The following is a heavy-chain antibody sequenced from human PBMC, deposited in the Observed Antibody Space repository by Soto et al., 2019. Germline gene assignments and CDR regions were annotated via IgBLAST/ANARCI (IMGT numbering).Heavy chain of an antibody. CDR2: ISSSGSTI. CDR1: GFTFSDYY. V-gene: IGHV3-11*01. J-gene: IGHJ4*02. Sequence: GSLRLSCAASGFTFSDYYMSWIRQAPGKGLEWVSYISSSGSTIYYADSVKGRFTISRDNSKNTLYLQMNSLRAEDTAVYYCAKDLIPGGYSGYDFYWGQGTLVTVSS. CDR3: AKDLIPGGYSGYDFY. D-gene: IGHD5-12*01.